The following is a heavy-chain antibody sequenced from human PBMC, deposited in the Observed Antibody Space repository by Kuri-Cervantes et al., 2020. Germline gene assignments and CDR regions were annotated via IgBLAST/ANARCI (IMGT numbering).Heavy chain of an antibody. J-gene: IGHJ6*02. Sequence: GESLKISCAAYGFTVSSNYMSWVRQAPGKGLEWVSVIFSGGSTYYADSVKGRFTISRDNSKNTLYLQMNSLRAEDTAVYYCARDHDYGDYLVGYYGMDVWGQGTTVTVSS. D-gene: IGHD4-17*01. CDR1: GFTVSSNY. CDR2: IFSGGST. CDR3: ARDHDYGDYLVGYYGMDV. V-gene: IGHV3-53*01.